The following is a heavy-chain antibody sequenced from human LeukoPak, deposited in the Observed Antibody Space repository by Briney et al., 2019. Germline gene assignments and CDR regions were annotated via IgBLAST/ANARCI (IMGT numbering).Heavy chain of an antibody. CDR1: GFTFNIYT. D-gene: IGHD2-15*01. V-gene: IGHV3-21*04. CDR3: ARDCSSSAFDI. Sequence: GGSLRLSCAASGFTFNIYTMTWVRQAPGKGLEWVSSIGSSSRYIYYADSVKGRFTISGDNDNNSVYLQMNSLRAEDTAVYFCARDCSSSAFDIWGHGTMVTVSS. J-gene: IGHJ3*02. CDR2: IGSSSRYI.